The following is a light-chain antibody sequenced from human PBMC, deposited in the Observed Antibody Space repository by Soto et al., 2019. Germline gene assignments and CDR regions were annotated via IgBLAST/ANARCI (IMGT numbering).Light chain of an antibody. CDR3: QHYGSSLFT. CDR2: GAS. J-gene: IGKJ3*01. V-gene: IGKV3-20*01. CDR1: QSVSSNY. Sequence: EIVLTQSPDTLSLSPGERATLSCRASQSVSSNYLAWYQQKPGQAPSLLIYGASSRATGIPDRFSGSGSGIDFTLTISRLEPEDFAVYYCQHYGSSLFTFGPGTKVDIK.